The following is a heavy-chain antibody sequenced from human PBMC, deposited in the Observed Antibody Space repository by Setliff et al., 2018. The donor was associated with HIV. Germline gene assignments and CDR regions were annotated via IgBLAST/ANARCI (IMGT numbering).Heavy chain of an antibody. CDR3: ARDRYAGEIDY. CDR1: GGPINSGHYY. D-gene: IGHD3-10*01. V-gene: IGHV4-31*03. J-gene: IGHJ4*02. Sequence: SETLSLTCSVSGGPINSGHYYWSWIRHHPGKGLAWIGYIYYTGSTYFNPSLKSRVTLSIDTSKNQFSLKLSSVTAADTAVYYCARDRYAGEIDYWGQGTLVTVSS. CDR2: IYYTGST.